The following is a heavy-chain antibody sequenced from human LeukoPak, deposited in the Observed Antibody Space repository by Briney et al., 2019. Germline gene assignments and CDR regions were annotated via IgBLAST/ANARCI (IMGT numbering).Heavy chain of an antibody. Sequence: SQTLSLTCALSGDTVSSNSAAWNWLRQSPSRGLEWLGRTDYRSNLYKDYAVSVKSRITITPDTSKNQFSLQLNSVTPEDTAVYYCVRDLDGEKYYDILTGYYVSSYFDSWGQGTLVTVSS. CDR1: GDTVSSNSAA. V-gene: IGHV6-1*01. J-gene: IGHJ4*02. CDR2: TDYRSNLYK. D-gene: IGHD3-9*01. CDR3: VRDLDGEKYYDILTGYYVSSYFDS.